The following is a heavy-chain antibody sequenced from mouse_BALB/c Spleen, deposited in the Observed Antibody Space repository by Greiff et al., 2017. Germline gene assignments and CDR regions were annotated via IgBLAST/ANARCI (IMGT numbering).Heavy chain of an antibody. Sequence: EVQLVESGGDLVKPGGSLKLSCAASGFTFSSYGMSWVRQTPDKRLEWVATISSGGSYTYYPDSVKGRFTISRDNAKNTLYLQMSSLKSEDTAMYYCARHRSTMITTGAMDYWGQGTSVTVSS. CDR1: GFTFSSYG. D-gene: IGHD2-4*01. CDR3: ARHRSTMITTGAMDY. V-gene: IGHV5-6*01. J-gene: IGHJ4*01. CDR2: ISSGGSYT.